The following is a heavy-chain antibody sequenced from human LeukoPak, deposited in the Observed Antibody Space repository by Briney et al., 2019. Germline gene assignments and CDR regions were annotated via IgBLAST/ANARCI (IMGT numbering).Heavy chain of an antibody. CDR3: ARHEGLDFWSGYYTAGFDY. J-gene: IGHJ4*02. V-gene: IGHV4-61*02. D-gene: IGHD3-3*01. CDR2: IYTSGST. Sequence: PSQTLSLTCTVSGGSISSGSYYWSWIRQPAGKGLEWIGRIYTSGSTNYNPSLKSRVTISVDTSKNQFSLKLSSVTAADTAVYYCARHEGLDFWSGYYTAGFDYWGQGTLVTVSS. CDR1: GGSISSGSYY.